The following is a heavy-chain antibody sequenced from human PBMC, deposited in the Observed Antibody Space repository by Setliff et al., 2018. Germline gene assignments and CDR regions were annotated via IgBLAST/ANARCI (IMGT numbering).Heavy chain of an antibody. Sequence: GGSLRLSCEASGFTFNYYWMHWVRQAPGKGLVWVSRINSDGSDSSASYADSVKGRFTMSRDNANNALYLQMNSLTAEDTAVYYCAREMEAAGQRAFDIWGQGTMVTVSS. V-gene: IGHV3-74*01. D-gene: IGHD6-13*01. CDR1: GFTFNYYW. CDR2: INSDGSDSSA. CDR3: AREMEAAGQRAFDI. J-gene: IGHJ3*02.